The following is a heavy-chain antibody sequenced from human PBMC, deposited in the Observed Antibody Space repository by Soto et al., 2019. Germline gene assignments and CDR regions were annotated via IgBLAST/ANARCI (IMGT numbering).Heavy chain of an antibody. D-gene: IGHD6-19*01. CDR2: ITDSGYTA. CDR1: GFSFGTFV. CDR3: AKNGQWLATPPES. V-gene: IGHV3-23*01. J-gene: IGHJ4*02. Sequence: GGSLRLSCAASGFSFGTFVMTWFRQAPGGGLEWVASITDSGYTASYAETVEGRFTVSRDNSKNKLHLQMNDLRAEDTATYYCAKNGQWLATPPESWGQGTLVTVSS.